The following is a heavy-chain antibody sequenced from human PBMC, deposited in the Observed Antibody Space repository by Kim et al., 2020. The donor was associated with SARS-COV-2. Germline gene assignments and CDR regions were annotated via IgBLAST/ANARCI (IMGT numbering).Heavy chain of an antibody. D-gene: IGHD4-4*01. J-gene: IGHJ6*02. V-gene: IGHV4-59*01. CDR2: IYYSGST. CDR3: ARLQSDGPYYYGMDV. Sequence: SETLSLTCTVSGGSISSYYWSWIRQPPGKGLEWIGYIYYSGSTNYNPSLKSRVTISVDTSKNQFSLKLSSVTAADTAVYYCARLQSDGPYYYGMDVWGQGTTVTVSS. CDR1: GGSISSYY.